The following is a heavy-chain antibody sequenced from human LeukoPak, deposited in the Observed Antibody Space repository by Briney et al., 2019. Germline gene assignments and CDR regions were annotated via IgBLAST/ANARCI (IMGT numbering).Heavy chain of an antibody. CDR1: GFTFSTYN. V-gene: IGHV3-21*04. CDR3: ARELLAVPHRGYYYYMDV. CDR2: ISGSSSYI. D-gene: IGHD2-15*01. J-gene: IGHJ6*03. Sequence: NPGGSLRLSCAASGFTFSTYNMNWVRQAPGKGLEWVSSISGSSSYIYYADSVKGRFSISRDNAKNSLYLQMNSLRAEDTAVYYCARELLAVPHRGYYYYMDVWGKGTTVTISS.